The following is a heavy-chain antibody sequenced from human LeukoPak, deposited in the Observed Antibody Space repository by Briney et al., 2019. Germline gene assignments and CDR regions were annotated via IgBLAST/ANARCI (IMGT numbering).Heavy chain of an antibody. D-gene: IGHD6-13*01. CDR3: ARVGRIAAAGTRAY. J-gene: IGHJ4*02. Sequence: VASVKVSCKASGYTFTGYYMHWVRQAPGQGLEWMGWINPNSGGTNYAQKFQGRVTMTRDTSISTAYMELSRLRSDDTAVYYCARVGRIAAAGTRAYWGQGTLVTVSS. CDR1: GYTFTGYY. CDR2: INPNSGGT. V-gene: IGHV1-2*02.